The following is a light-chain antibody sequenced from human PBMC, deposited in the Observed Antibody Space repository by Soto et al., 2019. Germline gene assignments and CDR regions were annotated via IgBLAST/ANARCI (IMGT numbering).Light chain of an antibody. CDR2: DVS. CDR3: CSYPSTRIYNYV. Sequence: QSVLTQPASVSGSPGQSITIPCTGTSSDIGAYNYVSWYQQDPGKAPKLLIFDVSNRPSGVSNRFSGSKSGNTASLTISGLQTDDETDYYCCSYPSTRIYNYVFATGTKVTVL. V-gene: IGLV2-14*01. CDR1: SSDIGAYNY. J-gene: IGLJ1*01.